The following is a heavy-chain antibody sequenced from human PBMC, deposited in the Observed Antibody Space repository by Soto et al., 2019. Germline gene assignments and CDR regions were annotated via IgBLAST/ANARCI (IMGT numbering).Heavy chain of an antibody. D-gene: IGHD3-10*01. J-gene: IGHJ6*02. Sequence: GGSLRLSCAASGFTFSNAWMNWVRQAPGKGLEWVGSIKSKTDGGTTAYAAPVKGRFTNSRDDSKNTLYLQMNSLKTEDTAVYYCTRELPYVLSMDVWGQGTTVTVSS. V-gene: IGHV3-15*07. CDR2: IKSKTDGGTT. CDR3: TRELPYVLSMDV. CDR1: GFTFSNAW.